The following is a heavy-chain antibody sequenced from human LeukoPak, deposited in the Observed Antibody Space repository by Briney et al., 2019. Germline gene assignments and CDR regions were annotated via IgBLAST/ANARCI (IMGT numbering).Heavy chain of an antibody. V-gene: IGHV1-2*02. Sequence: ASVKVSCKASGYTFTGYYMHWVRQAPGQGLEWMGWINPNSGGTNYAQKLQGRVTMTTDTSTSTAYMELRSLRSDDTAVYYCARPQGNYYDSSGYYYDYWGQGTLVTVSS. CDR1: GYTFTGYY. D-gene: IGHD3-22*01. CDR3: ARPQGNYYDSSGYYYDY. J-gene: IGHJ4*02. CDR2: INPNSGGT.